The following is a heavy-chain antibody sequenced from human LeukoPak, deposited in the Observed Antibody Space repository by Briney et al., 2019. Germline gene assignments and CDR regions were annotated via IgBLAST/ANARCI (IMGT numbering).Heavy chain of an antibody. CDR3: ASPSYSATDY. CDR1: GFTFSSYS. CDR2: ISSSSYI. J-gene: IGHJ4*02. Sequence: GGSLRLSCAASGFTFSSYSMNWVRQAPGEGLEWASSISSSSYIYYADSVKGRFTISRDNAKNSLYLQMNSLRAEDTAVYYCASPSYSATDYWGQGTLVTVSS. D-gene: IGHD2-21*01. V-gene: IGHV3-21*01.